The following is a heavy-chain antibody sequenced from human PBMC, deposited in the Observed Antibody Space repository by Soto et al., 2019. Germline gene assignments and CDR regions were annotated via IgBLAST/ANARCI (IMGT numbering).Heavy chain of an antibody. V-gene: IGHV1-69*12. Sequence: QVQLVQDGAEVKKPGSSVKVSCKASGGTFSSYAITWVRQAPGQGLEWMGGIIPIFGTANYAQKFQGRVTITADESTRTAYMELSSLRSEDTAVYYCARDRGPSSGNSPYWFDPWGQGTLVTVSS. J-gene: IGHJ5*02. CDR1: GGTFSSYA. CDR2: IIPIFGTA. D-gene: IGHD3-22*01. CDR3: ARDRGPSSGNSPYWFDP.